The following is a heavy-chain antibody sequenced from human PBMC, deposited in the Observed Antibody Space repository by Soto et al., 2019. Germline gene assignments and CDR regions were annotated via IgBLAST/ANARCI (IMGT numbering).Heavy chain of an antibody. CDR3: ARVRGYGYGPGAMDV. Sequence: QVQLVESGGGLVKPGGSLRVSCAASGFTFSDYYMTWIRQAPGKGLEWVSYISSRSRFIKDADSVKGRFTISRDNAKNTMSLEMNSLRVEDTAIYYCARVRGYGYGPGAMDVWGQGTTVTVSS. CDR2: ISSRSRFI. D-gene: IGHD5-18*01. V-gene: IGHV3-11*06. CDR1: GFTFSDYY. J-gene: IGHJ6*02.